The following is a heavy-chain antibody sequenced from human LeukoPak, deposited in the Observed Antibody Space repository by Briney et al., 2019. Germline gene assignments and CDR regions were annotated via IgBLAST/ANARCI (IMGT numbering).Heavy chain of an antibody. CDR2: IYPGDSDT. Sequence: GESLKISCKGSGYSFTSYWIGWVRQMPGKGLEWMWIIYPGDSDTRYSPSFQDQVTISADKSISTAYLQWSSLKASDTAMYYCARHRAIAAAGSNYYYMDVWGKGTTVTVSS. J-gene: IGHJ6*03. D-gene: IGHD6-13*01. CDR3: ARHRAIAAAGSNYYYMDV. CDR1: GYSFTSYW. V-gene: IGHV5-51*01.